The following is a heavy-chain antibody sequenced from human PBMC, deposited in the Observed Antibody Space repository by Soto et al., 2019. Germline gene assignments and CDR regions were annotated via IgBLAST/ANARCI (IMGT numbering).Heavy chain of an antibody. V-gene: IGHV3-49*04. D-gene: IGHD3-10*01. CDR2: IRSKAYGGTT. CDR3: TRDEPPLLLWFGESRDYYYGMDV. J-gene: IGHJ6*02. Sequence: GGSLRLSCTASGFTFGDYAMSWVHQAPGKGLEWVGFIRSKAYGGTTEYAASVKGRFTISRDDSKSIAYLQMNSLKTEDTAVYYCTRDEPPLLLWFGESRDYYYGMDVWGQGTTVTVSS. CDR1: GFTFGDYA.